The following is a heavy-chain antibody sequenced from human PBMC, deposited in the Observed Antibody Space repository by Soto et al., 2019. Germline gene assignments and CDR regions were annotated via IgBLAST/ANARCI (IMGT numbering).Heavy chain of an antibody. V-gene: IGHV1-69*01. CDR1: GGTFSSYA. CDR3: ARDQRGYSSGWYIGFDY. J-gene: IGHJ4*02. D-gene: IGHD6-19*01. CDR2: IIPILGTA. Sequence: QVQLVQSGAEVKKPGSSVKVSCKASGGTFSSYAISWVRQAPGQGLEWMGGIIPILGTANYAQKFQGRVTITADESTSTAYMELSSLRSEDTAVYYCARDQRGYSSGWYIGFDYWGQGTLVTVSS.